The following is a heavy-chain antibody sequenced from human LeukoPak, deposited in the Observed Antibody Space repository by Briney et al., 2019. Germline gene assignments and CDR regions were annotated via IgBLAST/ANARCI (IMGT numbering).Heavy chain of an antibody. Sequence: GGSLRLSCAASGFTFSSYGMHWVRQAPGKGLEWVAVISYDGSNKYYADSVKGRFTISRDNSKNTLYLQMNSLRAEDTAVYYCARDSVYGSGSYTFDYWGQGTLVTVSS. V-gene: IGHV3-30*19. J-gene: IGHJ4*02. D-gene: IGHD3-10*01. CDR3: ARDSVYGSGSYTFDY. CDR2: ISYDGSNK. CDR1: GFTFSSYG.